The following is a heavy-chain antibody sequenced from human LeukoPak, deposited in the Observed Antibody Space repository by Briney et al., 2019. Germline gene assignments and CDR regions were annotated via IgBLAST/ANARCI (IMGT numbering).Heavy chain of an antibody. J-gene: IGHJ3*02. Sequence: GGSLRLSCAASGFTFSSYAMSWVRQAPGKGLEWVSAISFSGGSTYFADSVKGRFTISRDNSKNTLSLQMSSLRAEDTAVYYCARVTASRYLYDAFDIWGQGTMVTVSS. V-gene: IGHV3-23*01. D-gene: IGHD5-18*01. CDR1: GFTFSSYA. CDR2: ISFSGGST. CDR3: ARVTASRYLYDAFDI.